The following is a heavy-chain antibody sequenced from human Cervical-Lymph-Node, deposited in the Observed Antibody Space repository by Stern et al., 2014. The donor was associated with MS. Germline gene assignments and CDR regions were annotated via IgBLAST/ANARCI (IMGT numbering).Heavy chain of an antibody. D-gene: IGHD2-15*01. CDR1: GGSISSGSYY. CDR2: IYTSGST. Sequence: QLQLQESGPGLVKPSQTLSLTCTVSGGSISSGSYYWSWIRQPAGKGLEXIGRIYTSGSTNYNPSLKSRVTISVDTSKNQFSLQLSSVSAADTAVYYCARASGTYPKDIVVVVAASQGAFDIWGQGTMVTVSS. J-gene: IGHJ3*02. V-gene: IGHV4-61*02. CDR3: ARASGTYPKDIVVVVAASQGAFDI.